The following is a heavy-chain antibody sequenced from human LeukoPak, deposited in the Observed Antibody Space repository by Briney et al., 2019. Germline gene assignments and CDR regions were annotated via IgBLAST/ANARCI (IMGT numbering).Heavy chain of an antibody. J-gene: IGHJ5*02. Sequence: PSETLSLTCTVSGGSISSYYWSWIRQPPGKGLEWIGYIYYSGSTNYNPSLKSRVTISVDTSKNQFSLKLSSVTAADTAVYYCARDNPPYRPYGSGSYVWFDPWGQGTLVAVSS. CDR1: GGSISSYY. D-gene: IGHD3-10*01. CDR3: ARDNPPYRPYGSGSYVWFDP. V-gene: IGHV4-59*01. CDR2: IYYSGST.